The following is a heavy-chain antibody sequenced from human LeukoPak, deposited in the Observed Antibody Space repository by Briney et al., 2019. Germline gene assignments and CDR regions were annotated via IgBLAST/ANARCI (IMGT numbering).Heavy chain of an antibody. D-gene: IGHD6-6*01. Sequence: PGRSLRLSCAASGFTFSSYAMHWVRQAPGKGLEWVAVISYDGSNKYYADSVKGRFTISRDNSKNTLYLQMSSLRAEDTAVYYCARDLSSMSWFDPWGQGTLVTVSS. V-gene: IGHV3-30*04. CDR2: ISYDGSNK. CDR3: ARDLSSMSWFDP. CDR1: GFTFSSYA. J-gene: IGHJ5*02.